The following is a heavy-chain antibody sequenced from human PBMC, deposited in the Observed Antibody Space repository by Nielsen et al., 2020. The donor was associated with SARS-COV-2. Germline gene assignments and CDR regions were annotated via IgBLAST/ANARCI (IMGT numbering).Heavy chain of an antibody. Sequence: SVKVSCKASGGTFSSYAISWVRQAPGQGLEWMGGIIPIFCTANYAQKFQGRVTITADKSTSTAYMELSSLRSEDTAVYYCASSDYYDSSGYPNYWGQGTLVTVSS. V-gene: IGHV1-69*06. D-gene: IGHD3-22*01. CDR1: GGTFSSYA. CDR3: ASSDYYDSSGYPNY. CDR2: IIPIFCTA. J-gene: IGHJ4*02.